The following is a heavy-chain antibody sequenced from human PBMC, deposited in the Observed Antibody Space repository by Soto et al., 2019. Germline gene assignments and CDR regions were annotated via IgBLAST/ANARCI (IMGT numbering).Heavy chain of an antibody. CDR2: IYYSGST. Sequence: SETLSLTCTVSGGSISSYYWSWIRQPPGKGLEWIGYIYYSGSTNYNPSLKSRVTISVDTSKNQFSLKLSSVTAADTAVYYCARAFYGDYASGSGYNWFDPWGQGTLVTVSS. V-gene: IGHV4-59*01. J-gene: IGHJ5*02. D-gene: IGHD4-17*01. CDR1: GGSISSYY. CDR3: ARAFYGDYASGSGYNWFDP.